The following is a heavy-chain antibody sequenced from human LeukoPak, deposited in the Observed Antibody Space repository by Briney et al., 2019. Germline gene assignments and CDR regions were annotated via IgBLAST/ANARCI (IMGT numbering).Heavy chain of an antibody. V-gene: IGHV1-2*02. D-gene: IGHD3-3*01. CDR1: GYTFTGYY. CDR2: INPNSGGT. Sequence: ASVKVSCKASGYTFTGYYMHWVRQAPGQGLEWMGWINPNSGGTNYAQKFQGRVTMTRDTSISTAYMELSRLRSDDTAVYYCATESRGLRFLEWLFDYWGQGTLVTVSS. CDR3: ATESRGLRFLEWLFDY. J-gene: IGHJ4*02.